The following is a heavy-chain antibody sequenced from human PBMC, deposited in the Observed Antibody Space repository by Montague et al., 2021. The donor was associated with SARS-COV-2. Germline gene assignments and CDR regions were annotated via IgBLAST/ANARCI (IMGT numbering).Heavy chain of an antibody. Sequence: SETLSLTCTVSGVSVTDYYWSWIRQPPGKGLEWVGDVLYNKGTNSNPSLKSRVAISVDTSKNHFTLRLSSVTAADTAVYYCANFRRTQLLFGTLYYGMDVWGQGTTVTVSS. CDR2: VLYNKGT. D-gene: IGHD2-2*01. CDR1: GVSVTDYY. V-gene: IGHV4-59*02. CDR3: ANFRRTQLLFGTLYYGMDV. J-gene: IGHJ6*02.